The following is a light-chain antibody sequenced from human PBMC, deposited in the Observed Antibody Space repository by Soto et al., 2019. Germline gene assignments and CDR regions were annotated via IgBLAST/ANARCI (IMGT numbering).Light chain of an antibody. CDR2: DAS. J-gene: IGKJ4*01. CDR3: QQRRNWPWLT. Sequence: EIVLTQSPATLSLSPGERATLSCRTSQSVSDQLAWFQQKPGQAPRLLIYDASNRATGIPARFSGSGYGTDVTLTISSLEPEDVAVYYCQQRRNWPWLTFGGGTKVEI. CDR1: QSVSDQ. V-gene: IGKV3-11*01.